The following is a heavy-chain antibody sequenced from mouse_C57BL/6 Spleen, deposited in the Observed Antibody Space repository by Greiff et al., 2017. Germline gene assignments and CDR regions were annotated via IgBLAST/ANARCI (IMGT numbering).Heavy chain of an antibody. V-gene: IGHV1-82*01. Sequence: QVQLQQSGPELVKPGASVKISCKASGYAFSSSWMNWVKQRPGKGLEWIGRIYPGDGDTNYNGKFKGKATLTADKSSSTAYMQHSSLTSADSAVYFCALLIRYPDYFDDWGQGTTLTVSS. CDR1: GYAFSSSW. CDR3: ALLIRYPDYFDD. J-gene: IGHJ2*01. CDR2: IYPGDGDT. D-gene: IGHD1-1*01.